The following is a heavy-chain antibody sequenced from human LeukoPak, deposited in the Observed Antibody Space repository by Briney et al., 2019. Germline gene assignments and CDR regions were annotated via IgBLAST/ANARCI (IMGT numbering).Heavy chain of an antibody. CDR1: GFTFSSYW. V-gene: IGHV3-7*03. Sequence: GGSLRLSCAASGFTFSSYWMSWVRQAPGKGLEWVANIKQDGSEKYYVDSVKGRFTISRDNAKNSLYLQMNSLRAEDTAVYYCARDSRYCSGGSCYEYGSCYYYGMDVWGQGTTVTVSS. CDR3: ARDSRYCSGGSCYEYGSCYYYGMDV. CDR2: IKQDGSEK. D-gene: IGHD2-15*01. J-gene: IGHJ6*02.